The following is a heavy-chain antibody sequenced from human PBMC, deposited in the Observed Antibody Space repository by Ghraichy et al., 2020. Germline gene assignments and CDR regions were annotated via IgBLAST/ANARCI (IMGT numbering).Heavy chain of an antibody. Sequence: ASVKVSCKNFGFTFTNYGYSWVRQAPGQGLEWMGWISAYSGQRRYAQKFQGRVTLTTDTSTSTAYMELRSLRSDDTAVYFCGRDTYTTMEEIDLWGQGTLVSVSS. CDR3: GRDTYTTMEEIDL. V-gene: IGHV1-18*01. J-gene: IGHJ5*02. CDR1: GFTFTNYG. D-gene: IGHD5-24*01. CDR2: ISAYSGQR.